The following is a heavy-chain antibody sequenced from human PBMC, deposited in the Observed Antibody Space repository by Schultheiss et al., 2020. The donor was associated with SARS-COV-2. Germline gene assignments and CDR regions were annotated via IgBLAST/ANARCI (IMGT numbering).Heavy chain of an antibody. CDR3: ARDGPAADYYYGMDV. CDR2: ISYDGSNK. D-gene: IGHD2-2*01. J-gene: IGHJ6*02. V-gene: IGHV3-30*03. CDR1: GFTFSSYG. Sequence: GGSLRLSCAASGFTFSSYGMHWVRQAPGKGLEWVAVISYDGSNKYYADSVKGRFTISRDNAKNSLYLQMNSLRAEDTAVYYCARDGPAADYYYGMDVWGQGTTVTVSS.